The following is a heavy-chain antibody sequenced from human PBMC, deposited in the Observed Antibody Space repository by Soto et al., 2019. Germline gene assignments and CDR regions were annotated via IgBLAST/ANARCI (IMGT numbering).Heavy chain of an antibody. CDR3: ARDNPRLQLGGNKYYALAV. V-gene: IGHV1-69*12. D-gene: IGHD1-1*01. CDR1: GDTFSSFA. Sequence: QVQLVQSGAEVKKPGSSVKVSCKASGDTFSSFAISWVRQAPGQGFEWMGGIIPVFRTPDYAQKFQGRVTITADESTTTAYLELSSLTSDDTAVYYCARDNPRLQLGGNKYYALAVWGQGTTVIVSS. J-gene: IGHJ6*02. CDR2: IIPVFRTP.